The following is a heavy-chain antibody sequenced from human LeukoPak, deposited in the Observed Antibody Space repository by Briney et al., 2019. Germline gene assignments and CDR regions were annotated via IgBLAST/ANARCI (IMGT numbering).Heavy chain of an antibody. CDR3: AKDSYGSGSYPRPYYFDY. V-gene: IGHV3-23*01. CDR2: ISGSGGST. CDR1: GFTFSSYG. Sequence: GSLRLSCAASGFTFSSYGMSWVRQAPGRGLEWVSAISGSGGSTYYADSVKGRFTISRDNSKNTLYLQMNRLRAEDTAVYYCAKDSYGSGSYPRPYYFDYWGQGTLVTVSS. D-gene: IGHD3-10*01. J-gene: IGHJ4*02.